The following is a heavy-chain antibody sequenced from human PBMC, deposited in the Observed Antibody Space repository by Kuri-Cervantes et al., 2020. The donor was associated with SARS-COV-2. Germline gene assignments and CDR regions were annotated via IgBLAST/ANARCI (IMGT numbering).Heavy chain of an antibody. V-gene: IGHV2-70*11. CDR3: ARTAMVTGYYYYYMDV. Sequence: SGPTLVKPTQTLTLTCTFSGFSLSTSGMCVSWIRQPPGKALEWLARIDWDDDKYYSTSLKTRLTISKDTSKNQVVLTMTNMDPVDTATYYCARTAMVTGYYYYYMDVWGKGTTVTVSS. J-gene: IGHJ6*03. CDR1: GFSLSTSGMC. D-gene: IGHD5-18*01. CDR2: IDWDDDK.